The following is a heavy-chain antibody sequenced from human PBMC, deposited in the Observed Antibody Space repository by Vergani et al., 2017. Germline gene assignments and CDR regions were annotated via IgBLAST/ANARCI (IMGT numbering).Heavy chain of an antibody. D-gene: IGHD3-10*01. V-gene: IGHV4-31*01. J-gene: IGHJ4*02. Sequence: QVQLQESGPGLVKPSQTLSLTCTVSGGSISSGGYYWSWIRQHPGKGLEWIGYIYYSGSTYYNPSLKSLVTISVDTSKNQFSLKLNSVTAADTAVYYCARFMVRGSTFDYWGQGTLVTVSS. CDR1: GGSISSGGYY. CDR3: ARFMVRGSTFDY. CDR2: IYYSGST.